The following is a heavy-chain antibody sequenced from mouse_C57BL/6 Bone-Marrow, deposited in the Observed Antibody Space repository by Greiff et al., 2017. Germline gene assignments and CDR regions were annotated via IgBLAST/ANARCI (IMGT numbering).Heavy chain of an antibody. CDR3: ARGGDWDWYFDV. D-gene: IGHD4-1*01. CDR2: ISYSGST. J-gene: IGHJ1*03. Sequence: VQLQQSGPGMVKPSQSLSLTCTVTGYSITSGYDWHWIRHFPGNKLEWMGYISYSGSTNYNPSLKSRISITHDTSKNHFLLKLNSVTTEDTATYYCARGGDWDWYFDVWGTGTTVTVSS. CDR1: GYSITSGYD. V-gene: IGHV3-1*01.